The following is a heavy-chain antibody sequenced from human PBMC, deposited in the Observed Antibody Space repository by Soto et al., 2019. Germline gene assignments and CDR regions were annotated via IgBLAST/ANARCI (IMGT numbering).Heavy chain of an antibody. V-gene: IGHV1-24*01. Sequence: ASVKVSCKVSGYTLTELSMHWVRQAPGKGLEWMGGFDPEGGETIYAQKFQGRVTMTEDTSTDTAYMELSSLRSVDTAVYYCATVRLNYYDSSGYYRAFDYWGQGTLVTVSS. J-gene: IGHJ4*02. D-gene: IGHD3-22*01. CDR2: FDPEGGET. CDR1: GYTLTELS. CDR3: ATVRLNYYDSSGYYRAFDY.